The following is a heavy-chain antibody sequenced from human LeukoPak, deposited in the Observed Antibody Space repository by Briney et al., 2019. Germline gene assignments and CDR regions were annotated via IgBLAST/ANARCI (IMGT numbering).Heavy chain of an antibody. V-gene: IGHV3-30-3*01. CDR1: GFTFSSYA. J-gene: IGHJ6*02. D-gene: IGHD2-15*01. CDR2: ISYDGSNK. Sequence: GRSLRLSCAASGFTFSSYAMHWVRQAPGKGLEWVAVISYDGSNKYYADSVKGRFTISRDNSKNTLYLQMNSLRAEDTAVYNCARATRTLEGGPPADYYYYGMDVWGQGTTVTVSS. CDR3: ARATRTLEGGPPADYYYYGMDV.